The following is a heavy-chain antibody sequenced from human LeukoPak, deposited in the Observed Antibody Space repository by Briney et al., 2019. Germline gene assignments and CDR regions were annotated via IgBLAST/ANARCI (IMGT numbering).Heavy chain of an antibody. V-gene: IGHV3-23*01. CDR3: AKDGEDSSWYDFWYFDL. Sequence: GGSLRLSCAASGFIFSSYVMGWVRQAPGKGLEWVSSISVGGGDTFASDSVKGRFTISRDNSKNTLYLQMNSLRAEDTAVYYCAKDGEDSSWYDFWYFDLWGRGTLVTVSS. D-gene: IGHD6-13*01. J-gene: IGHJ2*01. CDR2: ISVGGGDT. CDR1: GFIFSSYV.